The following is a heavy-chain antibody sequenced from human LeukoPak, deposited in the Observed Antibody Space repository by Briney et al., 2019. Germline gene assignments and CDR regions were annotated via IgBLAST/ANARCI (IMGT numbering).Heavy chain of an antibody. Sequence: PVGSLRLSCAASGFTLSYYWMHWVRQGPGKGLVWVSTINGDGSSTNYADSVKGRFTISRDNAKNTLYLEMNSLRVEDTAVYYCARDPRKKGFDPWGQRTLVTVPS. CDR1: GFTLSYYW. V-gene: IGHV3-74*01. CDR2: INGDGSST. J-gene: IGHJ5*02. CDR3: ARDPRKKGFDP.